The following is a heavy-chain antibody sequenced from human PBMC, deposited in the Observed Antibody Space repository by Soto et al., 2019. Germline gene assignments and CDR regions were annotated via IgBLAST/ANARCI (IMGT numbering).Heavy chain of an antibody. CDR1: GGSISSGGYY. Sequence: PSETLSLTCTVSGGSISSGGYYWSWIRQHPGKGLEWIGYIYYSGSTYCNPSLKSRVTISVDTSKNQFSLKLSSVTAADTAVYYCARATEIWGSDHWPQWGQGTLVTVSS. J-gene: IGHJ4*02. V-gene: IGHV4-31*03. CDR3: ARATEIWGSDHWPQ. D-gene: IGHD3-16*02. CDR2: IYYSGST.